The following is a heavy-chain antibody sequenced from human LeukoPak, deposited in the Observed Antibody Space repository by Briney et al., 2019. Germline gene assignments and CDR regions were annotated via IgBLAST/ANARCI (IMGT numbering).Heavy chain of an antibody. CDR2: FKHSGST. Sequence: PSETLSLTCAVYGGSFSGYYWSWIRQPPGKGLEWIGEFKHSGSTNYNPSLKSRVTISVDTSKNQFSLKLSSVTAADTAVYYCARGLLYRLGYSSSSANWFDPWGQGTLVTVSS. D-gene: IGHD6-6*01. CDR3: ARGLLYRLGYSSSSANWFDP. CDR1: GGSFSGYY. V-gene: IGHV4-34*01. J-gene: IGHJ5*02.